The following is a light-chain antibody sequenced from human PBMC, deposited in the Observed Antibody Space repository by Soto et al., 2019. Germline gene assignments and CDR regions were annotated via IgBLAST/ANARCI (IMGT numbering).Light chain of an antibody. CDR1: SSDVGGYNY. CDR3: SSYTSSSTV. Sequence: TETSSDVGGYNYVSWYQQHPGKAPKLMIYDVSNRPSGVSNRFSGSKSGNTASLTISGLQAEDEADYYCSSYTSSSTVFGTGTKVTV. CDR2: DVS. V-gene: IGLV2-14*04. J-gene: IGLJ1*01.